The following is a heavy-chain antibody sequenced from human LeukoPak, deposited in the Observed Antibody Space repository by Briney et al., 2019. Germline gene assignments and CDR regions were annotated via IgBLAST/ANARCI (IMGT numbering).Heavy chain of an antibody. D-gene: IGHD3-22*01. CDR3: AHTFYDSSVGPFDY. V-gene: IGHV2-5*08. CDR1: GFSLSTSGMC. Sequence: SGPALVKPTQTLTLTCTFSGFSLSTSGMCVSWIRQPPGKALEWLALIYWNDDKRYSPSLKSRLTLTKDTSKNQVVLTITNMDPVDTATYYCAHTFYDSSVGPFDYWGQGTLVTVSS. J-gene: IGHJ4*02. CDR2: IYWNDDK.